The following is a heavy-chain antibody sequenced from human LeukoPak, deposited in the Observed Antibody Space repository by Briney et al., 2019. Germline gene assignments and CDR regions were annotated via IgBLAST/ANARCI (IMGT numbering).Heavy chain of an antibody. V-gene: IGHV4-34*01. CDR1: GGSFSGYY. CDR2: INHSGST. CDR3: ARVSGYEMRYFDY. Sequence: SETLSLTCAVYGGSFSGYYWSWIRQPPGKGLEWIGEINHSGSTNYNPSLKSQVTISVDTSKNQFSLKLSSVTAADTAVYYCARVSGYEMRYFDYWGQGTLVTVSS. J-gene: IGHJ4*02. D-gene: IGHD5-12*01.